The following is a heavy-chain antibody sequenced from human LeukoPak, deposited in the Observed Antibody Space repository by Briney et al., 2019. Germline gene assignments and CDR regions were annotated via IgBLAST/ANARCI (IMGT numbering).Heavy chain of an antibody. CDR1: GFIFTNYA. Sequence: GGSLRLSCVASGFIFTNYAMNWVRQAPGKGLEWVSVIYSGGSTYYADSVKGRFTISRDNSKNTLYLQMNSLRAEDTAVYYCARSIIGVVITSYAFDIWGQGTMVTVSS. CDR3: ARSIIGVVITSYAFDI. V-gene: IGHV3-66*01. J-gene: IGHJ3*02. CDR2: IYSGGST. D-gene: IGHD3-22*01.